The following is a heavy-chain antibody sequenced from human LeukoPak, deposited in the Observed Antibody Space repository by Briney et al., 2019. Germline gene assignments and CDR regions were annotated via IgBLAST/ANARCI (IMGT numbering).Heavy chain of an antibody. CDR2: IKGDGSAK. CDR1: GFAFGDSW. D-gene: IGHD5-18*01. CDR3: ARDRGWIQHDI. V-gene: IGHV3-7*01. Sequence: PGGSLRLSCAASGFAFGDSWMTWIRQAPGKGLERVAFIKGDGSAKKYVDSVKGRFTISRDNAKNSLFLQMNSLRAEDTAVYYCARDRGWIQHDIWGQGTMVTVSS. J-gene: IGHJ3*02.